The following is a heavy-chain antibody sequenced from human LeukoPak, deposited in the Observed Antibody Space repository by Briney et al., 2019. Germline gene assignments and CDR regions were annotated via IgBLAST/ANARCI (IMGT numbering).Heavy chain of an antibody. D-gene: IGHD3-3*01. CDR1: GYSISSGYY. V-gene: IGHV4-38-2*02. CDR3: ARIYGRQSYDFWSGYYEGPIEPLIDY. CDR2: IYHSGST. J-gene: IGHJ4*02. Sequence: SETLSLTCTVSGYSISSGYYWGWIRQPPGKGLEWIGNIYHSGSTYYNPSLKSRVTISVDTSKNQFSLKLSSVTAADTAVYYCARIYGRQSYDFWSGYYEGPIEPLIDYWGQGTLVTVSS.